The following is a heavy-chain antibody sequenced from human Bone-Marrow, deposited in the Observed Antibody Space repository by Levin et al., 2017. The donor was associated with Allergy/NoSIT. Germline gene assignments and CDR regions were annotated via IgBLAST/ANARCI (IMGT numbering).Heavy chain of an antibody. D-gene: IGHD2-15*01. Sequence: KGLVWVSRINSDGSIITYADSVKGRFTISRDNAKNTLYLQMNSLRAEETAVYFCAQVGVVVPDTPRGAFDIWGQGTMVTVSS. V-gene: IGHV3-74*01. CDR3: AQVGVVVPDTPRGAFDI. CDR2: INSDGSII. J-gene: IGHJ3*02.